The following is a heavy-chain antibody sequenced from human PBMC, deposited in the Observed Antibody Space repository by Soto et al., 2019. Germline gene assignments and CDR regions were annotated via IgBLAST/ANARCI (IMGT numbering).Heavy chain of an antibody. CDR2: VSTSSRYI. J-gene: IGHJ4*02. D-gene: IGHD2-2*01. V-gene: IGHV3-21*01. CDR3: ARGYQEGIVVVPADSDY. CDR1: GFTFSTYS. Sequence: GGSLRLSCAASGFTFSTYSMNRVRQAPGKGLEWVSSVSTSSRYIYYADSVKGRFTISRDNAKNSLSLQMNSLRAEDTAVYYCARGYQEGIVVVPADSDYWGQGSLVTVSS.